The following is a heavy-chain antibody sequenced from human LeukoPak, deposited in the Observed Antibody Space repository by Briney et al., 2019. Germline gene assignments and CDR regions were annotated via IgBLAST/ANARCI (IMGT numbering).Heavy chain of an antibody. CDR2: INPNSGGT. V-gene: IGHV1-2*02. J-gene: IGHJ4*02. CDR1: GYTFTSYG. D-gene: IGHD6-6*01. CDR3: ARASSSAPTGYYFDY. Sequence: ASVKVSCKASGYTFTSYGISWVRQAPGQGLEWMGWINPNSGGTNYAQKFQGRVTMTRDTSISTAYMELSRLRSDDTAVYYCARASSSAPTGYYFDYWGQGTLVTVSS.